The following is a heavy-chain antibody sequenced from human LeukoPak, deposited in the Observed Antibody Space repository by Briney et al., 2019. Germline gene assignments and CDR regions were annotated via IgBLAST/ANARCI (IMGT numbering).Heavy chain of an antibody. J-gene: IGHJ1*01. CDR3: ARSYSGSYPIPTYFQH. D-gene: IGHD1-26*01. Sequence: GGSLRLSCAASGFTFSSYSMNWVRQAPGKGLEWVSSISSSSSYIYYADSVKGRFTISRDNAKNSLYLQMNSLRAEDTAVYYCARSYSGSYPIPTYFQHWGQGTLVTVS. CDR1: GFTFSSYS. V-gene: IGHV3-21*01. CDR2: ISSSSSYI.